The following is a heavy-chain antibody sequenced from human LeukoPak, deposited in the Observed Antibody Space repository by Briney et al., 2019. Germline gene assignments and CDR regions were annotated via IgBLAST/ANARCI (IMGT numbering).Heavy chain of an antibody. Sequence: PGGSLRLSCAASGFTFSSYAMSWVRQAPGKGLEWVSAISGSGGSTYYADSVKGRFTISRDNSKNTLYLQMNSLRAEDTAVYYCAKDPVGIVGATWDYWGQGTLVTVSS. CDR3: AKDPVGIVGATWDY. V-gene: IGHV3-23*01. CDR1: GFTFSSYA. CDR2: ISGSGGST. D-gene: IGHD1-26*01. J-gene: IGHJ4*02.